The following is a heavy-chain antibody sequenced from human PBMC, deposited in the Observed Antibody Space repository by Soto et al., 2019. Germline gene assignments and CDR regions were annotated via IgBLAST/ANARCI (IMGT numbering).Heavy chain of an antibody. Sequence: ASVKVSCKASGYTFTGYYMHWVRQAPGQGLEWMGWINPNSGGTNYAQKFQGWVTMTRDTSISTAYMELSRLRSDDTAVYYCARTNEPGYSSGGNYYGMDVWGQGTTVTVSS. CDR2: INPNSGGT. CDR1: GYTFTGYY. J-gene: IGHJ6*02. V-gene: IGHV1-2*04. CDR3: ARTNEPGYSSGGNYYGMDV. D-gene: IGHD6-19*01.